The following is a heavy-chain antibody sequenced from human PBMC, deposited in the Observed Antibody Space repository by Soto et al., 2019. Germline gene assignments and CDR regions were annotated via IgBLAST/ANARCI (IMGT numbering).Heavy chain of an antibody. J-gene: IGHJ5*02. CDR1: GGSISSSSYY. V-gene: IGHV4-39*01. Sequence: SETLSLTCTVSGGSISSSSYYWGWIRQPPGKGLEWIGSIYYSGSTYYNPSLKSRVTISVDTSKNQFSLKLSSVTAADTAVYYCAVVVVAASNWIDPCGQGILLTVST. CDR3: AVVVVAASNWIDP. CDR2: IYYSGST. D-gene: IGHD2-15*01.